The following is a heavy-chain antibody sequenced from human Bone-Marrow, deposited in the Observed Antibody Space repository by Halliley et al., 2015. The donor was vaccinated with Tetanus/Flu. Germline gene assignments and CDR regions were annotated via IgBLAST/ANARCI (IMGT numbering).Heavy chain of an antibody. CDR3: ARGIGVVPAVKNDAFDI. D-gene: IGHD2-2*01. CDR2: IYPSGST. Sequence: GYIYPSGSTNYNPPLKRRVTISLDRSKKHFSLKLSSVTAADTAVYYCARGIGVVPAVKNDAFDIWGQGTMVTVSS. J-gene: IGHJ3*02. V-gene: IGHV4-61*03.